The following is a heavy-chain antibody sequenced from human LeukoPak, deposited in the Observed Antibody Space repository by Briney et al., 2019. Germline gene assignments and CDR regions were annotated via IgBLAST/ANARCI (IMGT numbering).Heavy chain of an antibody. D-gene: IGHD3-3*01. CDR3: AAAGVPAAKLPVLRFLEWFSGAFDY. CDR1: GFTFSSYA. V-gene: IGHV3-53*01. CDR2: IYSGGST. Sequence: SGGSLRLSCAASGFTFSSYAMSWVRQAPGKGLEWVSVIYSGGSTHYADSVKGRFTISRDHSKNTLYLQMNSLRDEDTAVYYCAAAGVPAAKLPVLRFLEWFSGAFDYWGQGTLVTVSS. J-gene: IGHJ4*02.